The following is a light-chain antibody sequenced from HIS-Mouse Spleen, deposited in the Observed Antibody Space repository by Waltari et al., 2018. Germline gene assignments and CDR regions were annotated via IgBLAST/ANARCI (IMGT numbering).Light chain of an antibody. CDR3: CSYAGSYTWV. V-gene: IGLV2-11*01. Sequence: QSALTQPRSVSGSPGQPATISCTGTSSDVGGYNHVPRYQQHPGKAPKLMIYDVSKRPSGVPDRFSGSKSGNTASLTISGLQAEDEADYYCCSYAGSYTWVFGGGTKLTVL. CDR2: DVS. CDR1: SSDVGGYNH. J-gene: IGLJ3*02.